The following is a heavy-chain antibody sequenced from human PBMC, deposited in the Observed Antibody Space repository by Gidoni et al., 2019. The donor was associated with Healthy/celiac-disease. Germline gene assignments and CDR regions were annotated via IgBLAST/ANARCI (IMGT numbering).Heavy chain of an antibody. D-gene: IGHD6-19*01. CDR2: ISSSGSTI. V-gene: IGHV3-48*03. CDR1: GFTFSSYE. CDR3: ASENSSGWYGQYYFDY. J-gene: IGHJ4*02. Sequence: EVQLVESGGGLVQPGGSLRLSCAASGFTFSSYEMNWVRQAPGKGLEWVSYISSSGSTIYYADSVKGRFTISRDNAKNSLYLQMNSLRAEDTAVYYCASENSSGWYGQYYFDYWGQGTLVTVSS.